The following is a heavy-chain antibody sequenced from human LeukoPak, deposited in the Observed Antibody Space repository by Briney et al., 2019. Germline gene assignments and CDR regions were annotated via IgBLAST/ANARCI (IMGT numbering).Heavy chain of an antibody. CDR1: GGTFSSYA. J-gene: IGHJ5*02. CDR2: IIPIFGTA. Sequence: SVKVSCKASGGTFSSYAISWVRQAPGQGLEWMGRIIPIFGTANYAQKFQGRITITSDESTSTAYMELSSLRSEDTAVYYCARDPGDGYNSGSWFDPWGQGTLVTVSS. V-gene: IGHV1-69*13. CDR3: ARDPGDGYNSGSWFDP. D-gene: IGHD5-24*01.